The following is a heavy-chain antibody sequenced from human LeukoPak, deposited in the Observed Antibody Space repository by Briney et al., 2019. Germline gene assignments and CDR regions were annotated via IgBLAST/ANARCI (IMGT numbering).Heavy chain of an antibody. CDR1: GGSISSGGYY. Sequence: SETLSLTCSVSGGSISSGGYYWSWIRQHPGKGLEWIGYIYYSGSTYYNPSLKSRVTISVDTSKNQFSLKLSSVTAADTAVYYCARDRSSSWYDFDYWGQGTLVTVSS. J-gene: IGHJ4*02. V-gene: IGHV4-31*03. D-gene: IGHD6-13*01. CDR2: IYYSGST. CDR3: ARDRSSSWYDFDY.